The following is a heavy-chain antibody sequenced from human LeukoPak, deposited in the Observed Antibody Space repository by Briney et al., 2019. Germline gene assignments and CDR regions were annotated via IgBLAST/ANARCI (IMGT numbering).Heavy chain of an antibody. D-gene: IGHD4-17*01. CDR3: ATIYGDRDY. J-gene: IGHJ4*02. V-gene: IGHV4-59*01. CDR1: GGSISSYY. Sequence: SETLSLTCTVSGGSISSYYWSWIRQPPGKGLEWIGYIYYSGSTNYNPSLKSRVTISVDTSKNQFSLKLSSVTAADTAVYYCATIYGDRDYWGQGTLVTVSS. CDR2: IYYSGST.